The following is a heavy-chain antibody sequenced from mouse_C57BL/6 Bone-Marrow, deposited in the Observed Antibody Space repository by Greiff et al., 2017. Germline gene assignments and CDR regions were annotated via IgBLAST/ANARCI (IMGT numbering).Heavy chain of an antibody. D-gene: IGHD1-1*01. CDR1: GFTFSSYG. CDR3: ARHKDFWYYYGSEENWYFDV. Sequence: EVKVVESGGDLVKPGGSLKLSCAASGFTFSSYGMSWVRQTPDKRLEWVATISSGGSYTYYPDSVKGRFTISRDNAKNTLYLQMSSLKSEDTAMYYCARHKDFWYYYGSEENWYFDVWGTGTTVTVSS. J-gene: IGHJ1*03. CDR2: ISSGGSYT. V-gene: IGHV5-6*01.